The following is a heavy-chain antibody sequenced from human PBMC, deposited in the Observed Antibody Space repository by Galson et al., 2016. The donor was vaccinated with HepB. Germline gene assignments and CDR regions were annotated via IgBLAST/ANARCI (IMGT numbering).Heavy chain of an antibody. D-gene: IGHD1-26*01. CDR3: VRDRRQWVSMGATTRFRERGIDY. J-gene: IGHJ4*02. Sequence: LRLSCAVSGFTFSTHSMNWVRQAPGKGLEWVSYISGSSSTIYYADSVKGRFTISRDNAKNSLFLRMHSLRVEDTAVYYRVRDRRQWVSMGATTRFRERGIDYWGQGTLVTVSS. CDR2: ISGSSSTI. CDR1: GFTFSTHS. V-gene: IGHV3-48*01.